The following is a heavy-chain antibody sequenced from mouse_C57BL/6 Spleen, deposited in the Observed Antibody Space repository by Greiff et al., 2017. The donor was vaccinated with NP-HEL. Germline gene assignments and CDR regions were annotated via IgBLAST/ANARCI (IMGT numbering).Heavy chain of an antibody. CDR3: ARRSPLGGAMVY. CDR2: IDPSDSYT. D-gene: IGHD3-3*01. V-gene: IGHV1-50*01. CDR1: GYTFTSYW. J-gene: IGHJ4*01. Sequence: VQLQQSGAELVKPGASVKLSCKASGYTFTSYWMQWVKQRPGQGLEWIGEIDPSDSYTNYNQKFKGKATLTVDTSSSTAYMQLSSLTSEDSAVYYCARRSPLGGAMVYWGQGTSVTVSS.